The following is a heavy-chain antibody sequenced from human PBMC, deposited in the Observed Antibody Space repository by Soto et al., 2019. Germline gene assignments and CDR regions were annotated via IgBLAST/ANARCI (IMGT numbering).Heavy chain of an antibody. CDR2: IGVSVTTI. CDR1: QFSFSSYS. D-gene: IGHD2-2*01. V-gene: IGHV3-48*01. CDR3: VRDLLYALAI. Sequence: PGGSLRLSCAASQFSFSSYSMNWVRQAPGKGLEHISYIGVSVTTIYYADSVRGRFTISRDNGKDPLYLQMDSLRVEDTAVYYCVRDLLYALAICGQGTMVTVSS. J-gene: IGHJ3*02.